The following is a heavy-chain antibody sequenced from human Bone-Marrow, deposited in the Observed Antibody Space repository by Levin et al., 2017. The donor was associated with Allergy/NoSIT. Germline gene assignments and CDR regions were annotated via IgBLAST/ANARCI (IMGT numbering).Heavy chain of an antibody. Sequence: QAGGSLRLSCAASGFTFSSYWMNWVRQAPGKGLEWVAIIKQDGSEKYYVDSVKGRFTISRDNAKNSLYLQMNSLRVEDTAVYYCARVVAVAGTTWYFDLWGRGTLVTVSS. CDR3: ARVVAVAGTTWYFDL. CDR1: GFTFSSYW. V-gene: IGHV3-7*05. CDR2: IKQDGSEK. D-gene: IGHD6-19*01. J-gene: IGHJ2*01.